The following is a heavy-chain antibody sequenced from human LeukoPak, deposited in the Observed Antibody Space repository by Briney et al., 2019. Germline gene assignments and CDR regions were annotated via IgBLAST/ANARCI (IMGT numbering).Heavy chain of an antibody. J-gene: IGHJ4*02. Sequence: ASVKVSCKASGYTFTGYYMHWVRQAPGQGLEWMGWISPNSGGTNYAQKFQGRVTMTRDTSISTAYMELSRLKSDDTAVYYCARGASSTYFGLDYWGQGTLVTVSS. CDR2: ISPNSGGT. CDR1: GYTFTGYY. V-gene: IGHV1-2*02. CDR3: ARGASSTYFGLDY. D-gene: IGHD6-13*01.